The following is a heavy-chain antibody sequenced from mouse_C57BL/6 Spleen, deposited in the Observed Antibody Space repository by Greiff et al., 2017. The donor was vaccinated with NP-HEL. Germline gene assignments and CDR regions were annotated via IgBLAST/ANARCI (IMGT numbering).Heavy chain of an antibody. V-gene: IGHV5-4*01. Sequence: EVHLVESGGGLVKPGGSLKLSCAASGFTFSSYAMSWVRQTPEKRLEWVATISDGGSYTYYPDNVKGRFTISRDNAKNNLYLQMSHLKSEDTAMYYCARELLGGYAMDYWGQGTSVTVSS. D-gene: IGHD2-1*01. CDR2: ISDGGSYT. CDR3: ARELLGGYAMDY. CDR1: GFTFSSYA. J-gene: IGHJ4*01.